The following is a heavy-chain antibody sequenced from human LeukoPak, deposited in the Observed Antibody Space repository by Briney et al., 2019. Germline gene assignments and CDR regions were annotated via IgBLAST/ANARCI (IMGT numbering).Heavy chain of an antibody. V-gene: IGHV3-7*01. CDR2: IKQDGSEK. CDR3: ARELAPPTDFWSGYYAPGNDY. Sequence: GGSLRLSCAASGFTFSSYWMSWVRQAPGKGLEWVANIKQDGSEKYYVDSVKGRFTISRDNAKNSLYLPMNSLRAEDTAVYYCARELAPPTDFWSGYYAPGNDYWGQGTLVTVSS. J-gene: IGHJ4*02. D-gene: IGHD3-3*01. CDR1: GFTFSSYW.